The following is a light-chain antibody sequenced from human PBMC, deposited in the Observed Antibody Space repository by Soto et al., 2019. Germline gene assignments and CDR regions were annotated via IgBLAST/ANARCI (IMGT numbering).Light chain of an antibody. Sequence: QSVLTQSPSVSGAPGQRVTISCTGSSSNIGAGYDVHWYQQLPGTAPKLLIFGYNNRPSGVPDRFSGSKSGTSASMAITGLQAEDEADYYCQSYDSSLSVIFGGGTKLTVL. V-gene: IGLV1-40*01. J-gene: IGLJ2*01. CDR3: QSYDSSLSVI. CDR2: GYN. CDR1: SSNIGAGYD.